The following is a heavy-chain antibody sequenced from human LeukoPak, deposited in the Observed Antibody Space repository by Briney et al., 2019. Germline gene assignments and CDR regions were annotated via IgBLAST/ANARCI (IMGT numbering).Heavy chain of an antibody. CDR1: GGSFSGYY. V-gene: IGHV4-34*01. D-gene: IGHD6-19*01. Sequence: PSETLSLTCAVYGGSFSGYYWSWLRQPPGKGLEWVGEINHSGSTNYNPSLKSRVTISVDTSKDQVSLKLSSVTAADTAVYYCARGRSSGWYGLFFDYWGQGTLVTVSS. CDR3: ARGRSSGWYGLFFDY. CDR2: INHSGST. J-gene: IGHJ4*02.